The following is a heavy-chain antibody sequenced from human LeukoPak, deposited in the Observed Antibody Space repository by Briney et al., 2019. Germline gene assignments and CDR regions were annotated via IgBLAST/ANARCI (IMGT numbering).Heavy chain of an antibody. V-gene: IGHV3-30*18. CDR3: AKITSLRGDYYDSSGYYNFDY. CDR2: ISYDGSNK. J-gene: IGHJ4*02. D-gene: IGHD3-22*01. Sequence: PGGSLRLSCAASGFTFSSYGMHWVRQAPGKGLEWVAVISYDGSNKYYADSVKGRFTISRDNSKNTLYLQMNSLRAEDTAVYYCAKITSLRGDYYDSSGYYNFDYWGQGTLVTVSS. CDR1: GFTFSSYG.